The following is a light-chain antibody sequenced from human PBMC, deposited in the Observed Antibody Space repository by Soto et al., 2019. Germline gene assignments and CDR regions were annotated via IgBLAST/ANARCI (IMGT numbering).Light chain of an antibody. Sequence: EIVLTQSPATLSLSPGERATLSCRASQRVSSYLAWYQQKPGQAPSLLIYDASNRATGIPARFSGSGSGTDFTLTISSLEPEYFAVYYCQQRSNWPPLTFGGGTKVEIK. CDR1: QRVSSY. CDR3: QQRSNWPPLT. V-gene: IGKV3-11*01. J-gene: IGKJ4*01. CDR2: DAS.